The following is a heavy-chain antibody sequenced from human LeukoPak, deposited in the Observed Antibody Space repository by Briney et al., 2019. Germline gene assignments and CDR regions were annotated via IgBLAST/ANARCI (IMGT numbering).Heavy chain of an antibody. CDR3: ARDRYCSSTSCSYYYYYGMDV. Sequence: SETLSLTCTVSGXXXXSYYXSWIRXPXXXXXXXXXXXXXXXSTNYNPSLKSRVTMSVDTSKNQFSLKLSSVTAADTAVYYCARDRYCSSTSCSYYYYYGMDVWGQGTTVTVSS. V-gene: IGHV4-4*07. D-gene: IGHD2-2*01. CDR2: XXXXXST. J-gene: IGHJ6*02. CDR1: GXXXXSYY.